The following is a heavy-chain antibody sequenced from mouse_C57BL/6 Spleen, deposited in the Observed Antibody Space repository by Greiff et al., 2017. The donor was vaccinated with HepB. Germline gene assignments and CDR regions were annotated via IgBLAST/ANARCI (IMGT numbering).Heavy chain of an antibody. Sequence: EVQLQQSGPVLVKPGASVKMSCKASGYTFTDYYMNWVKQSHGKSLEWIGVINPYNGGTSYNQKFKGKATLTVDKSSSTAYMELNILTSEDSAVYYWSRGTTVKDYAMDYWGQGTSVTVSS. CDR3: SRGTTVKDYAMDY. CDR1: GYTFTDYY. D-gene: IGHD1-1*01. CDR2: INPYNGGT. V-gene: IGHV1-19*01. J-gene: IGHJ4*01.